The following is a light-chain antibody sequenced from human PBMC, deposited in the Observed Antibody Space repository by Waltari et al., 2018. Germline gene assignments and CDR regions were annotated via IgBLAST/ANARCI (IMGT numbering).Light chain of an antibody. CDR3: CSYASDSWV. CDR1: SSNVYTYNY. V-gene: IGLV2-11*01. Sequence: QSALTQPRSVSGSPGQSVPISCTGTSSNVYTYNYVSWYQQPPGKAPKLIIYDVSRRPSGVPDRFSGSKSGNTASLTISGLQAEDEADYHCCSYASDSWVFGGGTKLTVL. J-gene: IGLJ3*02. CDR2: DVS.